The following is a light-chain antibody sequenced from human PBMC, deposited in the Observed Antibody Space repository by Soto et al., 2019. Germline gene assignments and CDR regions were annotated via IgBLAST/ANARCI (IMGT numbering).Light chain of an antibody. CDR3: QQYNSYPYS. J-gene: IGKJ2*03. CDR1: QTIFSW. Sequence: IQMTQSPSTLSASVGDRVSITCRASQTIFSWLAWYQQKPGKAPNLLIYKASRLESGVPSRFSGSGSGTEFTLNISGLQPDDFAAYYCQQYNSYPYSFGQGTKLEIK. CDR2: KAS. V-gene: IGKV1-5*03.